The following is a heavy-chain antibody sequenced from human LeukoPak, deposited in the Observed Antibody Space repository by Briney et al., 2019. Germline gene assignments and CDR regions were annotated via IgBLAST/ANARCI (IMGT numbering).Heavy chain of an antibody. V-gene: IGHV4-59*01. J-gene: IGHJ5*02. D-gene: IGHD6-19*01. CDR1: GGSITSYY. CDR2: IYYTGST. Sequence: SETLSLTCTVSGGSITSYYWSWIRQSPGKGLEWIGYIYYTGSTNYNPSLKSRVIISVDTSKNQFSLKLSSVTAADTAVYYCAGASSGWYNWFDPWGQGALVTVSS. CDR3: AGASSGWYNWFDP.